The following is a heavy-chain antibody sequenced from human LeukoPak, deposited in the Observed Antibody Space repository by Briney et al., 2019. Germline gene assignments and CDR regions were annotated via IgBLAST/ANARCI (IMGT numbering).Heavy chain of an antibody. CDR3: VACGWYADY. D-gene: IGHD6-19*01. CDR2: IKQDGNEK. Sequence: GGSLRLSCAASGFTFSTYWMTWVRQAPGKGLEWVANIKQDGNEKYYVDSVKGRFTISRDNAKNSLYLQMDSLRAEDTAVYYCVACGWYADYWGQGTLVTVSS. J-gene: IGHJ4*02. CDR1: GFTFSTYW. V-gene: IGHV3-7*01.